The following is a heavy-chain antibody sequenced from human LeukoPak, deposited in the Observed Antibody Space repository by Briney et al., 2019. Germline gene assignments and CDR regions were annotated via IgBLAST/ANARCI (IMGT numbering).Heavy chain of an antibody. Sequence: GRSLRLSCAASGFTSSSYGMHWVRQAPGKGLEWVAVISYDGSNKYYADSVKGRFTISRDNSKNTLYLQMNSLRAEDTAVYYCAKDYGWFGELLFGNFDYWGQGTLVTVSS. CDR3: AKDYGWFGELLFGNFDY. D-gene: IGHD3-10*01. J-gene: IGHJ4*02. V-gene: IGHV3-30*18. CDR2: ISYDGSNK. CDR1: GFTSSSYG.